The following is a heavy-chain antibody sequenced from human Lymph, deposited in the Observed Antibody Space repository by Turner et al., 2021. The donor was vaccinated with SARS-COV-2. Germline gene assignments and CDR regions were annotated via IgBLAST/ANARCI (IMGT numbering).Heavy chain of an antibody. V-gene: IGHV3-74*01. Sequence: EVQLVESGGGLVQPGGSLRLSCAASGFTFNIYWMHWVRQAPGKGLGWVSRINSDGSRTSYADSVKGRFTISRDNAKNTLYLQMNSLRAEDTAVYYCAREDPMMITFGGVGGGMDVWGQGTTVTVSS. J-gene: IGHJ6*02. D-gene: IGHD3-16*01. CDR2: INSDGSRT. CDR1: GFTFNIYW. CDR3: AREDPMMITFGGVGGGMDV.